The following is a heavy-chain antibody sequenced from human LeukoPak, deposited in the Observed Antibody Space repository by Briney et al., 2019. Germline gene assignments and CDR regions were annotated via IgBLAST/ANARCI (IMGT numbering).Heavy chain of an antibody. CDR3: ARATELYSSSYNWFDP. V-gene: IGHV1-8*02. CDR1: GYTFTSYD. D-gene: IGHD6-13*01. CDR2: MNPNSGNT. J-gene: IGHJ5*02. Sequence: GASVKVSCKASGYTFTSYDFNWVRQATGQGLEWMGWMNPNSGNTGYAQKFQGRVTMTRNTSISTAYMELSSLRSEDTAVYYCARATELYSSSYNWFDPWGQGTLVTVSS.